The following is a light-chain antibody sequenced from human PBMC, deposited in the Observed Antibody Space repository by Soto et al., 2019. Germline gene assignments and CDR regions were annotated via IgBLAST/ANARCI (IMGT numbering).Light chain of an antibody. V-gene: IGKV2-28*01. Sequence: DIVMTQSPLSLPVTPGEPASISCRSSQTLLHSNGYNYLDWYLQKPGQSPQLLIFLGSNRASGVPGRFSGSGSGTDFTLKISRVEAEDVGVYYCMQALQTPYTFGQGTELEIK. CDR2: LGS. CDR1: QTLLHSNGYNY. J-gene: IGKJ2*01. CDR3: MQALQTPYT.